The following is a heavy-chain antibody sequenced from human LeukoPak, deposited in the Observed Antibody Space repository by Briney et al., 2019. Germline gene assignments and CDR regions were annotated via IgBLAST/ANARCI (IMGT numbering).Heavy chain of an antibody. J-gene: IGHJ4*02. CDR1: GFTFSSYG. V-gene: IGHV3-33*01. Sequence: GGSLRLSCAASGFTFSSYGMHWVRQAPGKGLEWVAVIWYDGSNKYYADSVKGRFTISRDNSKNTLYLQMNSLRAEDTAVYYCARGLERRGGFDYWGQGTLVTVSS. CDR3: ARGLERRGGFDY. D-gene: IGHD1-1*01. CDR2: IWYDGSNK.